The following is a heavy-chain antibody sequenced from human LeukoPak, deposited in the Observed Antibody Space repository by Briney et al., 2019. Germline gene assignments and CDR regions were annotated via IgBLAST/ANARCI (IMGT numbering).Heavy chain of an antibody. V-gene: IGHV4-39*07. Sequence: SETLSLTCTVSGGSISSSSYYWGWIRQPPGKGLEWIGSIYYSGSTYYNPSLKSRVTISVDTSKNQFSLKLSSVTAADTAVYYCARDRYTHYDSSGYSSSHFDYWGQGTLVTVSS. CDR1: GGSISSSSYY. CDR2: IYYSGST. J-gene: IGHJ4*02. CDR3: ARDRYTHYDSSGYSSSHFDY. D-gene: IGHD3-22*01.